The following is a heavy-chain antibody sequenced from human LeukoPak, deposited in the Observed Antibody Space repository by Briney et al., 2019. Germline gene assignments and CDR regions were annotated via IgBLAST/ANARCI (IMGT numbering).Heavy chain of an antibody. V-gene: IGHV3-23*01. CDR1: GFTFSSYA. D-gene: IGHD3-10*01. CDR2: ISGSGGST. J-gene: IGHJ3*02. CDR3: AKDKWEYYYGSGDAFDI. Sequence: GGSLRLSCAASGFTFSSYAVSWVRQAPGKGLEWVSAISGSGGSTYYADSVKGRFTISRDNSKNTLYLQMNSLRAEDTAVYYCAKDKWEYYYGSGDAFDIWGQGTMVTVSS.